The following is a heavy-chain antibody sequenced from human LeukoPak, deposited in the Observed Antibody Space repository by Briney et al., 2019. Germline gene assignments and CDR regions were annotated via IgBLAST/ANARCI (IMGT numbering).Heavy chain of an antibody. Sequence: GASVKVSCKASGYTFRNCDITWVRQAPGQGLEWMRWISAYNGNTNYAQKLQGRVTMTTDTSTSTAYMELRSLRSDDTAVYYCATCNPYYYDSSGWFDPWGQGTLVTVSS. CDR1: GYTFRNCD. J-gene: IGHJ5*02. CDR3: ATCNPYYYDSSGWFDP. CDR2: ISAYNGNT. V-gene: IGHV1-18*01. D-gene: IGHD3-22*01.